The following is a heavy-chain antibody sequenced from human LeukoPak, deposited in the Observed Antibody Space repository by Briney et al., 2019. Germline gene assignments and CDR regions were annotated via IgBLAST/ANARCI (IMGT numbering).Heavy chain of an antibody. D-gene: IGHD5-18*01. CDR1: GFTFSSYW. Sequence: PGGSLRLSCAASGFTFSSYWMTWIRQAPGKGLEWVANIKQDGSEKYYVDSVKGRFTISRDNAKNSLYLQMSSLRAEDTAVYYCARDTGGGYSCYDCWGQGTLVTVSS. CDR2: IKQDGSEK. CDR3: ARDTGGGYSCYDC. J-gene: IGHJ4*02. V-gene: IGHV3-7*01.